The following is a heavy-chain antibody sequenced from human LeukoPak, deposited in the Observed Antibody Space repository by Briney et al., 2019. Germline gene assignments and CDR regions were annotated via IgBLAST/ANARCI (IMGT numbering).Heavy chain of an antibody. D-gene: IGHD3-3*01. V-gene: IGHV4-4*07. CDR1: GGSISGYF. Sequence: SETLSLTCTVSGGSISGYFWHWIRQPAGKGLEWIGRVHISETTIYNPSLKSRVTMSVDTSNNHFSLNLSSVTAADTAVYYCARGYRISEIRFFEWLLDYWGQRYLVTVSS. CDR2: VHISETT. J-gene: IGHJ4*02. CDR3: ARGYRISEIRFFEWLLDY.